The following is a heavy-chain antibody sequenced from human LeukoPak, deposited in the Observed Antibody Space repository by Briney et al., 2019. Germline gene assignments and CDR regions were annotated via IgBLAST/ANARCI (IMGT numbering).Heavy chain of an antibody. CDR2: INTNTGNP. J-gene: IGHJ3*02. V-gene: IGHV7-4-1*02. CDR1: GYTFTSYA. CDR3: AREIWFGELFGAFDI. Sequence: ASVNVSCKASGYTFTSYAMNWVRQAPGQGLEWMGCINTNTGNPTYAQGFTGRFVFSLDTSVSTAYLQISSLKAEDTAVYYCAREIWFGELFGAFDIWGQGTMVTVSS. D-gene: IGHD3-10*01.